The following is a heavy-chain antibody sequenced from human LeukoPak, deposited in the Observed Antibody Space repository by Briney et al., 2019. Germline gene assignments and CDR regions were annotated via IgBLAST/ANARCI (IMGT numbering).Heavy chain of an antibody. CDR1: RFLLSSLSQG. CDR2: IHWNDAQ. Sequence: SGPTLVKPTQTLTLTCTFSRFLLSSLSQGVGWIRRTPVNALECLGAIHWNDAQRYSPSLQGTLTIAKDPSKNQVILTMINMDPADTGTYYCAHLTMLPGINWFDPWGQGTLVTVAS. CDR3: AHLTMLPGINWFDP. V-gene: IGHV2-5*01. D-gene: IGHD3-16*01. J-gene: IGHJ5*02.